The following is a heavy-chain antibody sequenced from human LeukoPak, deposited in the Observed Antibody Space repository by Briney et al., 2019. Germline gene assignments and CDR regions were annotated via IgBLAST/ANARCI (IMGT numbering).Heavy chain of an antibody. CDR2: FHAGGGP. Sequence: GGSLRLSCVGSGFNVTTNNMYWVRQAPGKGLECVSAFHAGGGPDYADSVRDRFTISRDNSRNTLYLQMHSLRADDTAFYYCARSGGYLHRPWGNWGQGTLVTV. CDR1: GFNVTTNN. CDR3: ARSGGYLHRPWGN. D-gene: IGHD2-2*03. V-gene: IGHV3-66*01. J-gene: IGHJ4*02.